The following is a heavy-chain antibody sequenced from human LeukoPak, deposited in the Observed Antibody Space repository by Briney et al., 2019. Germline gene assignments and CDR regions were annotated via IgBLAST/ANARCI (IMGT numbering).Heavy chain of an antibody. Sequence: GASVKVSCKASGYTFTSYGISWVRQAPGQGLEWMGWINPNSGGTNYAQKFQGRVTMTRDTSISTAYMELSRLRSDDTAVYYCAREGLERNWFDPWGQGTLVTVSS. CDR1: GYTFTSYG. V-gene: IGHV1-2*02. J-gene: IGHJ5*02. CDR2: INPNSGGT. D-gene: IGHD1-1*01. CDR3: AREGLERNWFDP.